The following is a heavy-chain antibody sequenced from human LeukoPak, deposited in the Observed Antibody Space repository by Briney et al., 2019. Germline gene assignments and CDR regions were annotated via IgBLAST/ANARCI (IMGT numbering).Heavy chain of an antibody. CDR1: GYTFTSYG. D-gene: IGHD3-10*01. V-gene: IGHV1-18*04. CDR3: ARDLRHNMVRGVMGPLNY. Sequence: ASVKVSCKASGYTFTSYGIRWVRQAPGQGLEWMGWISAYNGNANYAQKLQGRVTMTTDTSTSTAYMELRSLRSDDTAVYYCARDLRHNMVRGVMGPLNYWGQGTLVTVSS. CDR2: ISAYNGNA. J-gene: IGHJ4*02.